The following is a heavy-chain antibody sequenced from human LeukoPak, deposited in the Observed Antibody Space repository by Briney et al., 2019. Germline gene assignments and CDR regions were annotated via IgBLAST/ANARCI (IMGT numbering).Heavy chain of an antibody. CDR1: GFTFSGSA. Sequence: GGSLRLSCAASGFTFSGSALHWVRQAPGKGLEWVSSISSSSSYIYYADSVKGRFTISRDNAKNSLYLQMNSLRAEDTAVYYCARSNGGNSNCDYWGQGTLVTVSS. CDR3: ARSNGGNSNCDY. D-gene: IGHD4-23*01. CDR2: ISSSSSYI. J-gene: IGHJ4*02. V-gene: IGHV3-21*01.